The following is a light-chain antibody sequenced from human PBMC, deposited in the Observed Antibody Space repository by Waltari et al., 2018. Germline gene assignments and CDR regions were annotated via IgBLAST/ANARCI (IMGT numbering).Light chain of an antibody. J-gene: IGLJ2*01. CDR1: SSDVGGSNY. Sequence: QSALTQPASVSGSPGQSITISCTGTSSDVGGSNYVSWYQQHPGKAPKLMIYDVSKRPSGVSNRFSDSKSGNTASLTISGLQAEDEADYYCCSYAGSSTVFGGGTKLTVL. CDR3: CSYAGSSTV. CDR2: DVS. V-gene: IGLV2-23*02.